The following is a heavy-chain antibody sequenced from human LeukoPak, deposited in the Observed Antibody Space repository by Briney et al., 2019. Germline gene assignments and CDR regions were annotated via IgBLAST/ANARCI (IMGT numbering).Heavy chain of an antibody. CDR3: ARGGNYYYYMDV. CDR1: GFTFSSYW. J-gene: IGHJ6*03. CDR2: ISSSGSTI. Sequence: PGGSLRLSCAASGFTFSSYWMHWVRQAPGKGLEWVSYISSSGSTIYYADSVKGRFTISRDNAKNSVYLQMNSLRAEDTAVYYCARGGNYYYYMDVWGKGTTVTVSS. V-gene: IGHV3-48*04.